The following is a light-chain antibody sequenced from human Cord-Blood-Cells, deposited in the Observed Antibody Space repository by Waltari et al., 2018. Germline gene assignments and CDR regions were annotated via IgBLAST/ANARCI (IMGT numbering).Light chain of an antibody. Sequence: EIVLTQSPGTLSLSPGERATLSCRAHQRVSSSDLAWYHQRPGQAPRLLIYGASSRATGIPDRFSGSGSGTDFTLTISRLEPEDFAVYYCQQYGSSPRTFGQGTKVEIK. CDR3: QQYGSSPRT. J-gene: IGKJ1*01. V-gene: IGKV3-20*01. CDR2: GAS. CDR1: QRVSSSD.